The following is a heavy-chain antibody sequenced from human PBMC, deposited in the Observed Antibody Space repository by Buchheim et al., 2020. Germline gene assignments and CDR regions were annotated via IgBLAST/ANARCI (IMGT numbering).Heavy chain of an antibody. CDR3: ARLKGIAAAGTKGGMDV. CDR1: GGSFSGYY. V-gene: IGHV4-34*01. J-gene: IGHJ6*02. D-gene: IGHD6-13*01. CDR2: INQSGST. Sequence: QVQLQQWGAGLLKPSETLSLTCAVYGGSFSGYYWSWIRQPPGKGLEWIGEINQSGSTNYNPSLKSRVTISVDTSKNQFSLKLSSVTAADTAVYYCARLKGIAAAGTKGGMDVWGQGTT.